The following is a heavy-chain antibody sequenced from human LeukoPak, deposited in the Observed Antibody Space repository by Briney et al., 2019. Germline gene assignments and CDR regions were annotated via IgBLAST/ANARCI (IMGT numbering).Heavy chain of an antibody. CDR1: GGSFSGYY. CDR3: ARYASPSSGAFDI. J-gene: IGHJ3*02. V-gene: IGHV4-34*01. CDR2: INHSGST. D-gene: IGHD3-10*01. Sequence: PSETLSLTCADYGGSFSGYYSCWIRQTPRKGLWWIGEINHSGSTNYTPSLKSRVTISVDTSKNQFSLKLSSVTAADTAVYYCARYASPSSGAFDIWGQGTMVTVSS.